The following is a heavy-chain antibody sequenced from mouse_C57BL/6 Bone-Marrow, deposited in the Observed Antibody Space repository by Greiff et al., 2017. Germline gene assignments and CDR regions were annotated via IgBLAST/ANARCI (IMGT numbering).Heavy chain of an antibody. J-gene: IGHJ3*01. CDR2: IDPENGDT. D-gene: IGHD3-3*01. Sequence: VQLKESGAELVRPGASVKLSCTASGFNIKDDYMHWVKQRPEQGLEWIGWIDPENGDTEYASQFQGKATITADTSSNTAYLQLSSLTSEDTAVYYCTTRDGAWFAYWGQGTLVTVSA. CDR3: TTRDGAWFAY. CDR1: GFNIKDDY. V-gene: IGHV14-4*01.